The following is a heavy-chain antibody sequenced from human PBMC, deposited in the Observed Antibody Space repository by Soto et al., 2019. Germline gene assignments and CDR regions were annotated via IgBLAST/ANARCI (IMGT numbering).Heavy chain of an antibody. CDR3: ARVRYYDSSGYPNPNWFDP. D-gene: IGHD3-22*01. V-gene: IGHV4-39*07. J-gene: IGHJ5*02. CDR2: IYYSGST. Sequence: SETLSLTCTVSGGSISSSSYYWGWIRQPPGKGLEWIGSIYYSGSTYYNPSLKSRVTISVDTSKNQFSLKLSSVTAADTAVYYCARVRYYDSSGYPNPNWFDPWGQGTLVTVS. CDR1: GGSISSSSYY.